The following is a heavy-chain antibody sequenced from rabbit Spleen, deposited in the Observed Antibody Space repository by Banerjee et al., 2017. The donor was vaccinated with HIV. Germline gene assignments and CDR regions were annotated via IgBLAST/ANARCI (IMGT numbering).Heavy chain of an antibody. Sequence: QEQLEEFGGGLVKPEGSLTLTCKVSGFPFSNKAEMFWVRQAPGKGLERIACINAVTGKAVYARWAKGRFAFSKTSSTTVSLQMTSLTAADTAPYFCARDLAGVIGWNFGWWDPGTRCTV. D-gene: IGHD4-1*01. CDR2: INAVTGKA. J-gene: IGHJ6*01. V-gene: IGHV1S45*01. CDR3: ARDLAGVIGWNFGW. CDR1: GFPFSNKAE.